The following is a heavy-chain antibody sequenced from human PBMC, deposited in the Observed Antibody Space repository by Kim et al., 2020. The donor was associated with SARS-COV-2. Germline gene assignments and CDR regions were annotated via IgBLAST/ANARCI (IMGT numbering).Heavy chain of an antibody. CDR2: ISGSGGST. J-gene: IGHJ5*02. V-gene: IGHV3-23*01. CDR3: AKEVVWVRFLEWSNGDLNWFDP. CDR1: GFTFSSYA. D-gene: IGHD3-3*01. Sequence: GGSLRLSCAASGFTFSSYAMSWVRQAPGKGLEWVSAISGSGGSTYYADSVKGRFTISRDNSKNTLYLQMNSLRAEDTAVYYCAKEVVWVRFLEWSNGDLNWFDPWGQGTLVTVSS.